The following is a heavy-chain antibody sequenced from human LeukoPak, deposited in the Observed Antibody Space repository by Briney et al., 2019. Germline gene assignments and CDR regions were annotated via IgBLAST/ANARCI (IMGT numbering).Heavy chain of an antibody. Sequence: PSETLSLTCTVSGGSISSYYWSWIRQPPGKGLEWIGYIYYSGSTNYNPSLKSRVTISVDTSKNQFSLKLSSVTAADTAVYYCAREEIWLHLFDYWGQGTLVTVSS. J-gene: IGHJ4*02. D-gene: IGHD5-24*01. CDR2: IYYSGST. V-gene: IGHV4-59*12. CDR1: GGSISSYY. CDR3: AREEIWLHLFDY.